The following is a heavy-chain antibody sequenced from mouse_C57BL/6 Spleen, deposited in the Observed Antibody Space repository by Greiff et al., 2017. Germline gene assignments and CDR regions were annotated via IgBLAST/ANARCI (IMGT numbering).Heavy chain of an antibody. CDR3: ARGSLNWVYFDY. J-gene: IGHJ2*01. Sequence: EVMLVESGGGLVKPGGSLKLSCAASGFTFSSSAMSWVRQTPEKRLEWVATISDGGSYTYYPDNVKGRFTISRDNAKNNLYLQMSHLKSEDTAMYYCARGSLNWVYFDYWGQGTTLTVSS. V-gene: IGHV5-4*03. CDR1: GFTFSSSA. CDR2: ISDGGSYT. D-gene: IGHD4-1*01.